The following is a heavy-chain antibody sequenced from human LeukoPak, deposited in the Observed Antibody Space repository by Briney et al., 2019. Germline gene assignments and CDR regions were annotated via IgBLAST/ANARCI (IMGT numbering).Heavy chain of an antibody. V-gene: IGHV3-7*01. Sequence: PGGSLRLSCAASGFTFSSYWMSWVRQAPGKGLEWVANIKQDGSEKYYVDSVKGRFTISRDNAKNSLYLQMNSLRAEDTAVYYCARDLKVATILDYMDVWGKGTTVTISS. CDR1: GFTFSSYW. CDR2: IKQDGSEK. D-gene: IGHD5-12*01. J-gene: IGHJ6*03. CDR3: ARDLKVATILDYMDV.